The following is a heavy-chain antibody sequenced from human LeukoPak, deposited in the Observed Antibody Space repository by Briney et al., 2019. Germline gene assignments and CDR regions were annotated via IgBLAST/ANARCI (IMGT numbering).Heavy chain of an antibody. CDR2: IGSGSRYI. CDR3: ARETRDIVVVVAAPLDV. D-gene: IGHD2-15*01. Sequence: GGSLRLSCAASGFAFSTYAMNWVRQAPGKGLEWVSSIGSGSRYIYYADSVKGRFTISRDNAKNSLYLQMNSLRAEDTAVYYCARETRDIVVVVAAPLDVWGKGTTVTVSS. J-gene: IGHJ6*04. CDR1: GFAFSTYA. V-gene: IGHV3-21*04.